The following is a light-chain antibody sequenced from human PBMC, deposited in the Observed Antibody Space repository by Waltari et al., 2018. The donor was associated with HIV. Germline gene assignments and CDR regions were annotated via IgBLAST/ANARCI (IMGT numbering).Light chain of an antibody. Sequence: QSALTQPASVSGSPGQSITISCTGTSSDVGGYNYVSWYQQHPGKAPKLMIYDVSKRPAGVSNRFSGSKSGNTASLTISGLQAEDEADYYCSSYTSSSTFGSYVFGTGTKVTVL. CDR1: SSDVGGYNY. V-gene: IGLV2-14*01. J-gene: IGLJ1*01. CDR2: DVS. CDR3: SSYTSSSTFGSYV.